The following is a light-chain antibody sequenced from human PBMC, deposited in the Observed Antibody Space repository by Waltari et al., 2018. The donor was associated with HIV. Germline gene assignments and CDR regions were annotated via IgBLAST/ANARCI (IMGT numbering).Light chain of an antibody. CDR1: QDISNS. CDR2: GAF. V-gene: IGKV1-NL1*01. Sequence: DIQMTQSPSSLSASVGDTESITCRASQDISNSVSWFQQQPGKVPKLLVHGAFILQRGVPARFRGRGSGTDYPLTISGLQAEDFATYFCQQYYGVPLTFGGGTRVDI. J-gene: IGKJ4*01. CDR3: QQYYGVPLT.